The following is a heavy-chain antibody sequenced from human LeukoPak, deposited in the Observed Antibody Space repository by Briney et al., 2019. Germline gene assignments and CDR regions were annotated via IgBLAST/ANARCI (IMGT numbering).Heavy chain of an antibody. CDR1: GGSISSSSYY. Sequence: TETLSLTCTVSGGSISSSSYYWGWIRQPPGKGLEWIGSIYYSGSTYYNPSLKSRVTISVDTSKNQFSLKLSSVTAADTAVYYCARAIYYGSGSYYTTFDYWGQGTLVTVSS. J-gene: IGHJ4*02. CDR2: IYYSGST. CDR3: ARAIYYGSGSYYTTFDY. D-gene: IGHD3-10*01. V-gene: IGHV4-39*01.